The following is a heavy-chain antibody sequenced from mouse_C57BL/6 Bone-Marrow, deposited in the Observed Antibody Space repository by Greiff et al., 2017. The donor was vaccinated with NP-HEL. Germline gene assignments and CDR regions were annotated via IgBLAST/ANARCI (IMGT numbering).Heavy chain of an antibody. J-gene: IGHJ4*01. CDR1: GFTFSDYY. CDR3: ARHPRLRSYAMDY. CDR2: ISNGGGST. Sequence: EVNVVESGGGLVQPGGSLKLSCAASGFTFSDYYMYWVRQTPEKRLEWVAYISNGGGSTYYPDTVKGRFTISRDNAKNTLYLKMGRLKSEDTAMYYCARHPRLRSYAMDYWGKGASVTVAS. D-gene: IGHD1-1*01. V-gene: IGHV5-12*01.